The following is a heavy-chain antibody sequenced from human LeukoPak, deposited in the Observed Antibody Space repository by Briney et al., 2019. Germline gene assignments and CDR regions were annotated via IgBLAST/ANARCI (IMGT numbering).Heavy chain of an antibody. CDR2: IIPIFGTA. CDR1: GGTFRSYA. V-gene: IGHV1-69*05. D-gene: IGHD3-22*01. J-gene: IGHJ4*02. CDR3: ARASRGYYDSSGLN. Sequence: GASVKVSCKASGGTFRSYAISWVRQAPGQGLEWMGRIIPIFGTANYAQKFQGRVTITTDESTSTAYMELSSLRSEDTAVYYCARASRGYYDSSGLNWGQGTLVTVSS.